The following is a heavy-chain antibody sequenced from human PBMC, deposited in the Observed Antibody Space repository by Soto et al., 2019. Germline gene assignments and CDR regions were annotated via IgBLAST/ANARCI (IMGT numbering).Heavy chain of an antibody. CDR1: GGSISRGGYY. V-gene: IGHV4-31*03. J-gene: IGHJ4*02. D-gene: IGHD6-13*01. CDR3: ARDAPYHYAGNRGGFDY. CDR2: IYYSGST. Sequence: TLRVTYTVSGGSISRGGYYWSWIRQHPGKGLEWIGYIYYSGSTYYNPSLKSRVTISVDTSKNQFSLKLSSVTAADTAVYYCARDAPYHYAGNRGGFDYWGQGTLVTVS.